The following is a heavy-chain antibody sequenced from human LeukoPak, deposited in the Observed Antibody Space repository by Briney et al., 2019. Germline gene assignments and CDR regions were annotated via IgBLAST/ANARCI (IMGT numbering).Heavy chain of an antibody. D-gene: IGHD2-2*01. V-gene: IGHV3-33*01. J-gene: IGHJ6*03. CDR2: IWYDGSNK. Sequence: PGGSLRLSCAASGFTFSSYGMHWVRQAPGKGLEWVAVIWYDGSNKYYADSVKGRFTISRDNSKNTLYLQMNSLRAEDTAVYYCARGYCSSTSCYFPEHYYYYYMDVWGKGTTVTVSS. CDR1: GFTFSSYG. CDR3: ARGYCSSTSCYFPEHYYYYYMDV.